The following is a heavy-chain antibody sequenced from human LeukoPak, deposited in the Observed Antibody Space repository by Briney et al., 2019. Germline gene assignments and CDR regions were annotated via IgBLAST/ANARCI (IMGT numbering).Heavy chain of an antibody. CDR1: ADSFTTSG. J-gene: IGHJ3*01. V-gene: IGHV5-51*01. Sequence: GESLKISCKGSADSFTTSGIAWVRQMPGKGLEWMGIIYPADSDSRYSPSFQGQVTISADKSITTAFLQWSSLKASDTAIYYCAAPFGPFTVHWRVFDLWGQGTLVTVSS. CDR2: IYPADSDS. D-gene: IGHD4-17*01. CDR3: AAPFGPFTVHWRVFDL.